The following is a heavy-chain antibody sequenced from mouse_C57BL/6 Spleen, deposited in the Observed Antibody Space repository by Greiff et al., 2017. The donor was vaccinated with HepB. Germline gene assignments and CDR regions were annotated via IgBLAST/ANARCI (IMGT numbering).Heavy chain of an antibody. V-gene: IGHV1-82*01. CDR3: ARHYYGSSYGYAMDY. CDR1: GYAFSSSW. CDR2: IYPGDGDT. Sequence: QVQLKESGPELVKPGASVKISCKASGYAFSSSWMNWVKQRPGKGLEWIGRIYPGDGDTNYNGKFKGKATLTADKSSSTAYMQLSSMTSEDSAVYFCARHYYGSSYGYAMDYWGQGTSVTVSS. D-gene: IGHD1-1*01. J-gene: IGHJ4*01.